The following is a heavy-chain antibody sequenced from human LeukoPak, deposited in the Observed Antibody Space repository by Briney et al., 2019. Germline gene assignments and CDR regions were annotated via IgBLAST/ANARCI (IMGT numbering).Heavy chain of an antibody. Sequence: SETLSLTCTVSGGSISSYYWSWIRQPPGKGLEWIGYIYYSGSTNYNPSLKSRVTISVDTSKNQFSLKLSSVTAADTAVYYCARAVVNSGYDSLYFDYWGQGTLVTVSS. CDR2: IYYSGST. J-gene: IGHJ4*02. CDR1: GGSISSYY. D-gene: IGHD5-12*01. CDR3: ARAVVNSGYDSLYFDY. V-gene: IGHV4-59*12.